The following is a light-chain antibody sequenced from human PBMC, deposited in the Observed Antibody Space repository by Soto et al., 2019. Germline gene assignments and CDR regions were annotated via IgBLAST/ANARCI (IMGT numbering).Light chain of an antibody. CDR1: QGVSRW. Sequence: DIQMTQSPSSVSASVGDRVSITCRASQGVSRWIAWYQQKPGKVPKVLLYAASTLQSGVSSRFSGSGSGTEFTLTISSLQPEDFATYYCQQANTFPWTFGQGTKVEVK. CDR3: QQANTFPWT. J-gene: IGKJ1*01. CDR2: AAS. V-gene: IGKV1-12*01.